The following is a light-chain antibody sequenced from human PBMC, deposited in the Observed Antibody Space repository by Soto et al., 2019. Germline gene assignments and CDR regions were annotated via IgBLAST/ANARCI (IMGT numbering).Light chain of an antibody. V-gene: IGLV4-69*01. J-gene: IGLJ3*02. CDR1: SEHSRYA. CDR3: HTWGTGIQV. Sequence: QPVLTQSPSASASLGASVKLTCTLSSEHSRYAIAWHQQQPQKGPRHLMRLNSDGTSIKGDGIPDRFSVSRSGAEHYLTISSLQSEDEADYYCHTWGTGIQVFGGGTKLTVL. CDR2: LNSDGTS.